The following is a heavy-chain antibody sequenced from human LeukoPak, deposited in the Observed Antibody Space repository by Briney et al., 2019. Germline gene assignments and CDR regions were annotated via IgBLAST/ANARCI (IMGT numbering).Heavy chain of an antibody. CDR3: ARGYALYSGRYIDFDY. CDR1: GYTFTGHY. CDR2: INPNNGGT. Sequence: ASVKVSCKASGYTFTGHYMHGVRQAPGQGLEWMGWINPNNGGTNYAQKFQGRVTMTRDTSISTAYMELSRLRSDDTAVYYCARGYALYSGRYIDFDYWGQGTLVTVSS. D-gene: IGHD1-26*01. J-gene: IGHJ4*02. V-gene: IGHV1-2*02.